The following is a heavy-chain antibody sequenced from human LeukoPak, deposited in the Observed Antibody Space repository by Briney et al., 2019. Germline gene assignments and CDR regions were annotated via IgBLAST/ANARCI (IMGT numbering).Heavy chain of an antibody. Sequence: SETLSLTCTVSGGSISSYYWSWVRQPHGKGLEWIGYIYYSGRTNYHPCLKSRVTISVDTSKNQFSLKLSSVTAADTAVYYGAIGGVFWERTYGVPFDYWGQGTLVTVSS. J-gene: IGHJ4*02. CDR2: IYYSGRT. D-gene: IGHD3-10*01. V-gene: IGHV4-59*01. CDR3: AIGGVFWERTYGVPFDY. CDR1: GGSISSYY.